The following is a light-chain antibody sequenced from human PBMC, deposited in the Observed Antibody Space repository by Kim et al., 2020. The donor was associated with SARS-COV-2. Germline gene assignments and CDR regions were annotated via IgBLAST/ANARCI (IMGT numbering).Light chain of an antibody. Sequence: QSALTQPASVSGSPGQSITISCTGTSSDVGSYNLVSWYKQHPGKAPKLMIYEVFKRPSGVSSRFSGSKSGNTASLTISGLLAEDEADYFCCSYARSSTFGVVLGGGTQLTVL. CDR3: CSYARSSTFGVV. CDR2: EVF. J-gene: IGLJ2*01. CDR1: SSDVGSYNL. V-gene: IGLV2-23*02.